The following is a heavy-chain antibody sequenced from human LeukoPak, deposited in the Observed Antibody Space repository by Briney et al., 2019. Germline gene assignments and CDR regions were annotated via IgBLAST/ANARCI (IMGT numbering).Heavy chain of an antibody. J-gene: IGHJ4*02. CDR1: GFTFSSYW. CDR2: INSDGSRT. CDR3: ARVYAVGVSRGHFDY. Sequence: GGSLRLSCAASGFTFSSYWMHWVRQAPGKGLVWVSRINSDGSRTSYADSVKGRFTISRDNAKNTLYLQMNSLRAEDTAVYYCARVYAVGVSRGHFDYWGQGTLVTVSS. D-gene: IGHD3-16*01. V-gene: IGHV3-74*01.